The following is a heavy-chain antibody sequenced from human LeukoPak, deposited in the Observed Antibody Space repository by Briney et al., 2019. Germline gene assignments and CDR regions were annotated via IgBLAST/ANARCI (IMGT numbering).Heavy chain of an antibody. D-gene: IGHD2-8*01. CDR2: INSDGSDT. CDR3: ARDRLTNDAFDI. J-gene: IGHJ3*02. CDR1: GFTFNSYW. V-gene: IGHV3-74*01. Sequence: GGSLRLSCAASGFTFNSYWMHWVRQAPGKGLVWVSRINSDGSDTSDADFVKGRFTISRDNSKNTLYLRMNSLRAEDTAMYYCARDRLTNDAFDIWGQGTMVTVSS.